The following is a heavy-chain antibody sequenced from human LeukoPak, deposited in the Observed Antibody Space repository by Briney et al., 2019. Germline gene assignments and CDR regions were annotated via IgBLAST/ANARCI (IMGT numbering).Heavy chain of an antibody. J-gene: IGHJ3*02. D-gene: IGHD3-16*01. CDR3: ARFRNFVSDI. CDR1: GFTFSTYA. V-gene: IGHV4-59*12. CDR2: IYYSGNT. Sequence: PGGSLRLSCAASGFTFSTYAMTWIRQPPGKGLEWIGYIYYSGNTNYNPSLKSRVTMSVDTSKNQFSLKVTSVTAADTAVYYCARFRNFVSDIWGQGTMVTVSS.